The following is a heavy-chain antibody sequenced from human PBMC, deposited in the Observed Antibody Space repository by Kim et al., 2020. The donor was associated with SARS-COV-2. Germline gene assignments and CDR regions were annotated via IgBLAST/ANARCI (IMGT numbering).Heavy chain of an antibody. J-gene: IGHJ3*02. Sequence: SETLSLTCTVSGGSISSSSYYWGWIRQPPGKGLEWIGSIYYSGSTYYNPSLKSRVTISVDTSKNQFSLKLSSVTAADTAVYYCARAWYSGYDYGRFLIFEVGDAFDIWGQGTMVTVSS. CDR2: IYYSGST. CDR3: ARAWYSGYDYGRFLIFEVGDAFDI. CDR1: GGSISSSSYY. V-gene: IGHV4-39*01. D-gene: IGHD5-12*01.